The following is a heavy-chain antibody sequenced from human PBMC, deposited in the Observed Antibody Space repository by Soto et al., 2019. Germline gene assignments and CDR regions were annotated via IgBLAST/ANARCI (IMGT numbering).Heavy chain of an antibody. J-gene: IGHJ5*02. V-gene: IGHV4-59*01. CDR2: IYYSGST. CDR1: GGSISSYY. CDR3: ARVTGGSSYNWFDP. D-gene: IGHD2-15*01. Sequence: SETLSLTCTVSGGSISSYYWSWIRQPPGKGLEWIGYIYYSGSTNYNPSLKSRVTISVDTSKNQFSLKLSSVTAADTAVYYCARVTGGSSYNWFDPWGQGTLVTVSS.